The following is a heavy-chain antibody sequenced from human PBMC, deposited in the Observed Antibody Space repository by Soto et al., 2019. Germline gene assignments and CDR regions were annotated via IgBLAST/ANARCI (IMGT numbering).Heavy chain of an antibody. D-gene: IGHD3-22*01. J-gene: IGHJ4*02. CDR2: IDPSDSYT. Sequence: YCISRIRKMQGKGLEWMGRIDPSDSYTYYSPSFEGHVTISADTSINTAYLQWSSLKASDTAIYYCAKSGTTYYNKRCYSVWGQGILV. CDR3: AKSGTTYYNKRCYSV. V-gene: IGHV5-10-1*01. CDR1: YC.